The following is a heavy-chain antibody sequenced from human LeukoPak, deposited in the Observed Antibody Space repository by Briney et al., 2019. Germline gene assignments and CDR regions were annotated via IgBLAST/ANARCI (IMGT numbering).Heavy chain of an antibody. CDR2: INPNSGGA. Sequence: GASVKVSCKASGYTFTSYDINWVRQAPGQGLEWMGWINPNSGGANYAQKFQGRVTMTRDTSISTAYMELSRLRSDDTAVYYCARGVTRSSTGGWGQGTLVTVSS. D-gene: IGHD2-2*01. J-gene: IGHJ4*02. CDR3: ARGVTRSSTGG. V-gene: IGHV1-2*02. CDR1: GYTFTSYD.